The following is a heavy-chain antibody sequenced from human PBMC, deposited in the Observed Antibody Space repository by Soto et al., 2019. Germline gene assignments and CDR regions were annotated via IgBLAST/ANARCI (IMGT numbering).Heavy chain of an antibody. CDR3: TTLNRFWSGYPDLGYYYYYMDV. CDR1: GFTFGDYA. V-gene: IGHV3-49*03. Sequence: EVQLVESGGGLVQPGRSLRLSCTASGFTFGDYAMSWFRQAPGKGLEWVGFIRSKAYGGTTEYAASVKGRFTISRDDSKSIAYLQMNSLKTEDTAVYYCTTLNRFWSGYPDLGYYYYYMDVWGKGTTVTVSS. D-gene: IGHD3-3*01. J-gene: IGHJ6*03. CDR2: IRSKAYGGTT.